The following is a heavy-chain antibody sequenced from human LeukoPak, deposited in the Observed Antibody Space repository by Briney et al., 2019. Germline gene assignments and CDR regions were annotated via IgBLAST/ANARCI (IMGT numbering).Heavy chain of an antibody. V-gene: IGHV3-30*04. D-gene: IGHD2-21*01. J-gene: IGHJ4*02. CDR1: GFTFTRYT. CDR3: VRDNYGGILDS. CDR2: VLYDGSKK. Sequence: GRSLRLSCAASGFTFTRYTMHWVRQAPGKGLEWVAVVLYDGSKKYYADSVKGRFTLSRDNSKNTLSLQMNTLRADDTAMYYCVRDNYGGILDSWGQGTLVTVSS.